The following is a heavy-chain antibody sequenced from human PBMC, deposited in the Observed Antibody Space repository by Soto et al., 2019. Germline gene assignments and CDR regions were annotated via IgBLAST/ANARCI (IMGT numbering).Heavy chain of an antibody. J-gene: IGHJ6*02. CDR3: ARAYSGRLPRRADYYYAMDV. Sequence: GRSLRLSXEASGLTLSAYDMHWVRQAEGKGLEWVSALGAADDPYYLVSVKGRFTISRENAKNSLYLQMNNLRAGDTAVYYCARAYSGRLPRRADYYYAMDVWGQGTTVTVSS. D-gene: IGHD2-15*01. V-gene: IGHV3-13*05. CDR1: GLTLSAYD. CDR2: LGAADDP.